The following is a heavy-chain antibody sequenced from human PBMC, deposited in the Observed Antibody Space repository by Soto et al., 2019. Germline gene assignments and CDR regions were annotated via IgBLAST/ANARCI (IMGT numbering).Heavy chain of an antibody. Sequence: QVQLQESGPGLVKPSQTLSLTCTVSGGSMNSGGYCWNWIRQHPGEGLEWIGCISYGGTTSYNPSLKRRLTISVDTSKNQCSLMLNSVTAADPAVYYCSRGILVWGQGTLITVSS. J-gene: IGHJ4*02. V-gene: IGHV4-31*03. D-gene: IGHD2-15*01. CDR3: SRGILV. CDR2: ISYGGTT. CDR1: GGSMNSGGYC.